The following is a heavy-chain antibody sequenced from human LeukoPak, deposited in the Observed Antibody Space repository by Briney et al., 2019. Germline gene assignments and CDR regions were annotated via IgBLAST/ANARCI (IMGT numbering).Heavy chain of an antibody. CDR1: GSSINNNF. CDR3: ARHRDYYDT. D-gene: IGHD3-22*01. V-gene: IGHV4-59*08. CDR2: IYSSGSA. Sequence: SETLSLTCTVTGSSINNNFWTWIRQPPGKGLEWIGYIYSSGSANYNPSLKSRVIISGDTSKNQISLKLTSVTAADAAVYFCARHRDYYDTWGHGTLVTVSS. J-gene: IGHJ4*01.